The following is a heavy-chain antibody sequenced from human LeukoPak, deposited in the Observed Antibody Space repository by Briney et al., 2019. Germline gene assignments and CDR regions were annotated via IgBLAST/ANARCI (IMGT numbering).Heavy chain of an antibody. D-gene: IGHD5-12*01. CDR2: ISSSGSYI. CDR3: AKAGHSGSHGSFDY. V-gene: IGHV3-21*01. CDR1: AFTFSSYS. Sequence: GGSLRLSCAASAFTFSSYSMNWVRQAPGKGLEWVSSISSSGSYIYYADSVKGRFTISRDNAKNSLYLQMNSLRAEDTAVYYCAKAGHSGSHGSFDYWGQGTLVTVSS. J-gene: IGHJ4*02.